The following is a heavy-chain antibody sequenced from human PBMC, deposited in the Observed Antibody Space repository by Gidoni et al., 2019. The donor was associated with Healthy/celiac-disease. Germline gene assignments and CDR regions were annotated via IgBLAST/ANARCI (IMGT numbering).Heavy chain of an antibody. J-gene: IGHJ3*02. CDR3: AKQVKKMATPNDAFDI. CDR1: GFTYSSDA. D-gene: IGHD5-12*01. CDR2: ISGSGCST. V-gene: IGHV3-23*01. Sequence: EVQRLESGGGLVQPGGSRRLSCAASGFTYSSDAMRWVRPAPGKGLAWVSAISGSGCSTYYAASVKGRFPISRDNSKNTLYLQMNSLRAEDTAVYYCAKQVKKMATPNDAFDIWGQGTMVTVSS.